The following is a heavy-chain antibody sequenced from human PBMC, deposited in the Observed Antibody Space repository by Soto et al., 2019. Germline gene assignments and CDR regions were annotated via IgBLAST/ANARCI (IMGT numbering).Heavy chain of an antibody. D-gene: IGHD3-22*01. CDR1: GFTFSSYE. V-gene: IGHV3-48*03. CDR3: AESNYYDSSGYGMDV. J-gene: IGHJ6*02. Sequence: PGGSLRLSCAASGFTFSSYEMNWVRQAPGKGLEWVSYISSSGSTIYYADSVKGRFTISRDNAKNSLYLQMNSLRAEDTAAYYCAESNYYDSSGYGMDVWGQGTTVTVSS. CDR2: ISSSGSTI.